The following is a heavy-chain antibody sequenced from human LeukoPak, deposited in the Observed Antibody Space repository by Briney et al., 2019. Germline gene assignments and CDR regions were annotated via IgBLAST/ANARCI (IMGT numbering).Heavy chain of an antibody. Sequence: GGCLRLSCAASVFTLSNAWMMWVRQARWKGLEWVGRIKSKTDGGTTDYAAPVKGRFTISRDDSKNTLYLQMNSLKTEDTAVYYCTTDTWNYDLDYWGQGTLVTVSS. V-gene: IGHV3-15*07. CDR1: VFTLSNAW. J-gene: IGHJ4*02. CDR3: TTDTWNYDLDY. D-gene: IGHD1-7*01. CDR2: IKSKTDGGTT.